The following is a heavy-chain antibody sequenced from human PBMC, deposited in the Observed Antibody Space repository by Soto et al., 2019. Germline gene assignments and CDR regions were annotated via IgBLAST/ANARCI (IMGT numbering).Heavy chain of an antibody. V-gene: IGHV1-69*06. J-gene: IGHJ6*02. D-gene: IGHD3-3*01. CDR1: GGTFSSYA. CDR2: IIPIFGTA. Sequence: QVQLVQSGAEVKKPGSSVKVSCKASGGTFSSYAISWVRQAPGQGLEWMGGIIPIFGTANYAQKFQGRVTITADKSTSTAYMEQSRLRSEDTTVYYCARNGGADFWSVAHSSYYYNGMDVWGQVTTVTVSS. CDR3: ARNGGADFWSVAHSSYYYNGMDV.